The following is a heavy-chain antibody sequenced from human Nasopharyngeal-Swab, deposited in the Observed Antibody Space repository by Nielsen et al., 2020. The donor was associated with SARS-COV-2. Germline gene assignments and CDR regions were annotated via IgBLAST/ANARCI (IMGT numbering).Heavy chain of an antibody. CDR1: GDSVSSNSAA. Sequence: SETLSLTCAISGDSVSSNSAAWNWIRQSPSRGLEWLGRTYYRSKWYNDYAVSVKSRITINPDTSKNQFSLQLNSVTPEDTAVYYCARVGQQLGYNWFDPWGQGTLVTVSS. CDR2: TYYRSKWYN. J-gene: IGHJ5*02. CDR3: ARVGQQLGYNWFDP. D-gene: IGHD6-13*01. V-gene: IGHV6-1*01.